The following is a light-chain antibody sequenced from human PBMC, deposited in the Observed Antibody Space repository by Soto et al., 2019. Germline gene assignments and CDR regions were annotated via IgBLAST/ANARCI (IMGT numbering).Light chain of an antibody. CDR2: AAS. CDR1: LGIGND. J-gene: IGKJ1*01. CDR3: LQHNTYPLT. V-gene: IGKV1-17*01. Sequence: DIQMTQSPSSLSASVGDRVTITCRASLGIGNDLGWYQQKPGKAPKRLIYAASSLQSGVPSRFSGSGSGTEFTLTISSLQPEDFAAYYCLQHNTYPLTFGQGTKVDIK.